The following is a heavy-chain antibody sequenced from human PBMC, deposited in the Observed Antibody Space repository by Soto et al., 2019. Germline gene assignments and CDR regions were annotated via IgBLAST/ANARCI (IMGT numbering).Heavy chain of an antibody. CDR1: GFTFSSYA. J-gene: IGHJ6*02. CDR2: ISYDGSNK. Sequence: PWGSLRLSCAASGFTFSSYAMHWVRQAPGQGLEWVAVISYDGSNKYYADSVKGRFTISRDNSKNTLYLQMNSLRAEDTAVYYCARVGSFSDRIELRQYYYYYGMDVWGQGTTVTVSS. V-gene: IGHV3-30-3*01. D-gene: IGHD2-15*01. CDR3: ARVGSFSDRIELRQYYYYYGMDV.